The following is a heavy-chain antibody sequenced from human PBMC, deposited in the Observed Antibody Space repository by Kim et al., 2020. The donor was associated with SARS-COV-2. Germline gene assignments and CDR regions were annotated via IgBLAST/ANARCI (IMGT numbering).Heavy chain of an antibody. CDR1: GFAFSTSW. Sequence: GGSLRLSCVGSGFAFSTSWMTWVRQVPGKGLEWVANIKEDGRDTYYVDSVKGRFTISRDNAKSSVYLQMNSLRAGDTAVYYCARDPYESSGYGAFDYGGQGTLVTVAS. J-gene: IGHJ4*02. V-gene: IGHV3-7*01. D-gene: IGHD3-22*01. CDR3: ARDPYESSGYGAFDY. CDR2: IKEDGRDT.